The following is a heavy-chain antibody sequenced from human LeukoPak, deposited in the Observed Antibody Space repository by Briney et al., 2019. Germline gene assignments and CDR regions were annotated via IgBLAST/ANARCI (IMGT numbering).Heavy chain of an antibody. D-gene: IGHD5-18*01. V-gene: IGHV4-59*01. CDR3: ARGAPRGYSYGRGGGYFDY. J-gene: IGHJ4*02. Sequence: PSETLSLTCTVSGGSISSYYWSWIRQPPGKGLEWNGYIYYSGSTNYNPSLKSRVTISVDTSKNQFSLKLSSVTAADTAVYYCARGAPRGYSYGRGGGYFDYWGQGTLVTVSS. CDR1: GGSISSYY. CDR2: IYYSGST.